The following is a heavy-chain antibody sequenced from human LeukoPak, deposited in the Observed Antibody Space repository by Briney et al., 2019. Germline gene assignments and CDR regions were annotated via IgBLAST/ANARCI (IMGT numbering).Heavy chain of an antibody. CDR3: AKEDYGGNIDY. J-gene: IGHJ4*02. D-gene: IGHD4-23*01. CDR2: ISYDGGNK. V-gene: IGHV3-30*18. Sequence: AGGSLRLSCAASGLTFSSYGMHWVRQAPGKGLEWVAVISYDGGNKYYADSVKGRLTISRDNSKNTLYLQMNSLRAEDTAVYYCAKEDYGGNIDYWGQGTLVTVSS. CDR1: GLTFSSYG.